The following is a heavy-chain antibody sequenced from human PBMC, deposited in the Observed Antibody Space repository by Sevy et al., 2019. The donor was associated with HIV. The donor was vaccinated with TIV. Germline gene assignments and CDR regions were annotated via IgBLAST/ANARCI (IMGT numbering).Heavy chain of an antibody. J-gene: IGHJ4*02. Sequence: GGSLRLSCAASGFTFSRYGMHWVRQAPGKGLEWVAVIWYDGSNKNYADSVKGRVTISRDNSKNTLYLQINSLRTEDTAVYYCASEYSRPSPYYFDYWGQGTLVTVSS. D-gene: IGHD6-6*01. V-gene: IGHV3-33*08. CDR1: GFTFSRYG. CDR3: ASEYSRPSPYYFDY. CDR2: IWYDGSNK.